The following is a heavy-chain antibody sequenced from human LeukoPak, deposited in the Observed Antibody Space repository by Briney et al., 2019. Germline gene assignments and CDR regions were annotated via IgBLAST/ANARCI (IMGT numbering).Heavy chain of an antibody. J-gene: IGHJ6*03. CDR2: IYTSGST. CDR3: ARAVGSGSYWYYYYMDV. D-gene: IGHD3-10*01. Sequence: SETLSLTCTVSGGSISSGSYYWSWIQQPAGKGLEWIGRIYTSGSTNYNPSLKSRVTISVDTSKNQFSLKLSSVTAADTAVYYCARAVGSGSYWYYYYMDVWGKGTTVTVSS. V-gene: IGHV4-61*02. CDR1: GGSISSGSYY.